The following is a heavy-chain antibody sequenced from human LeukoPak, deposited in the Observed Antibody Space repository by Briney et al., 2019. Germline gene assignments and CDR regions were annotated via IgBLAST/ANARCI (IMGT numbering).Heavy chain of an antibody. Sequence: GGSLRLSCAASGFTFSSYAMHWVRQAPGKGLEWGAVISYDGSNKYYADSVKGRFTISRDNSKNTLYLQMNSLRAEDTAVYYCARVGGDIVVVVADNTLGYYGMDVWGQGTTVTVSS. J-gene: IGHJ6*02. CDR3: ARVGGDIVVVVADNTLGYYGMDV. D-gene: IGHD2-15*01. CDR2: ISYDGSNK. V-gene: IGHV3-30*04. CDR1: GFTFSSYA.